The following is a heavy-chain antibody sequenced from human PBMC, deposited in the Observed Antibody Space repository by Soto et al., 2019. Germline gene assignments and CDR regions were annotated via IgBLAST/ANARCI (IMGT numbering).Heavy chain of an antibody. Sequence: LGESLKISCKGSGYSFTTYWIAWVRQMPGKGLEWMGIVYPGDSDTRYSPSFQGQVTISADKSIRTAYLQWSSLKASETAMYYCARRLSPLDPYYFDYWGQGTLVTVSS. CDR1: GYSFTTYW. CDR2: VYPGDSDT. CDR3: ARRLSPLDPYYFDY. J-gene: IGHJ4*02. V-gene: IGHV5-51*01.